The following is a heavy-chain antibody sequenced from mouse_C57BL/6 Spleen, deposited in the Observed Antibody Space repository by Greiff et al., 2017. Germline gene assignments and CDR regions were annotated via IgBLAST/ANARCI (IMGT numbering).Heavy chain of an antibody. CDR3: ARDHYYGSSLLDY. Sequence: VQLQQPGAELVRPGSSVKLSCKASGYTFTSSWMHWVKQRPIQGLEWIGNIDPSDSETHYNRKFKDKATLTVDKSSSTAYMQLSSLTSEDSAVYYCARDHYYGSSLLDYWGQGTTLTVSS. CDR1: GYTFTSSW. D-gene: IGHD1-1*01. V-gene: IGHV1-52*01. CDR2: IDPSDSET. J-gene: IGHJ2*01.